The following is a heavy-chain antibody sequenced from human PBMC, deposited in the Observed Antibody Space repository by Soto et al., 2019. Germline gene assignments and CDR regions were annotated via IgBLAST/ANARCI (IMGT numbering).Heavy chain of an antibody. Sequence: QVQLVESGGGVVQPGRSLRLSCAASGFTFSSYGMHWVRQAPGKGLEWVAVISYDGSNKYYADSVKGRFTISRDNSKNTLYLQINSLGAVATAGYYAARRGADHGAFDIWGQGIMVIFSA. CDR2: ISYDGSNK. CDR3: ARRGADHGAFDI. CDR1: GFTFSSYG. J-gene: IGHJ3*02. V-gene: IGHV3-33*01.